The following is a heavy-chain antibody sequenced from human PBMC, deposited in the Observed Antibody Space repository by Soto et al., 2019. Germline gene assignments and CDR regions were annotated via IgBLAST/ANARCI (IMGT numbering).Heavy chain of an antibody. CDR2: IYYSGST. V-gene: IGHV4-31*03. Sequence: PSETLSLTCTVSGGSISSCGYYWSWIRQHPGKGLEWIGYIYYSGSTYYNPSLKSRVTVSVDTSKNQFSLKLSSVTAADTAVYYCARKGDPYYDFWSGYYTSWFDPWGQGTLVTVSS. D-gene: IGHD3-3*01. J-gene: IGHJ5*02. CDR3: ARKGDPYYDFWSGYYTSWFDP. CDR1: GGSISSCGYY.